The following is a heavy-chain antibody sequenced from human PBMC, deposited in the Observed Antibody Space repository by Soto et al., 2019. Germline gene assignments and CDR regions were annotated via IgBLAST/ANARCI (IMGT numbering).Heavy chain of an antibody. D-gene: IGHD3-10*01. V-gene: IGHV3-33*01. CDR2: IWYDGSNK. J-gene: IGHJ6*02. CDR3: ARSPGVRGVPYGMDV. CDR1: GFTFSSYG. Sequence: GGSLRLSCAASGFTFSSYGMHWVRQAPGKGLEWVAGIWYDGSNKYYANSVKGRFTISRDNSKNTLYLQMNSLRAEDTAVYYCARSPGVRGVPYGMDVWGQGTTVTVSS.